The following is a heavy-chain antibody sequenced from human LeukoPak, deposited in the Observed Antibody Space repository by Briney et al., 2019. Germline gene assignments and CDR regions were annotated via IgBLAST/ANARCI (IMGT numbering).Heavy chain of an antibody. Sequence: GASVKVSCKASGGTFSSYAISWVRQAPGQGLEWMGGVIPIFGTANYAQKFQGRVTITADKSTSTAYMELSSLRSEDTAVYYCTTDYYYDSTRTTFDIWGQGTMATVSS. CDR3: TTDYYYDSTRTTFDI. CDR2: VIPIFGTA. CDR1: GGTFSSYA. J-gene: IGHJ3*02. D-gene: IGHD3-22*01. V-gene: IGHV1-69*06.